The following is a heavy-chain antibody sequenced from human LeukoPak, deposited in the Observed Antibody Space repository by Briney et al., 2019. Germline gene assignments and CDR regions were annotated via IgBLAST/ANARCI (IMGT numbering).Heavy chain of an antibody. CDR3: AKDVEEVVIFGD. V-gene: IGHV3-23*01. J-gene: IGHJ4*02. D-gene: IGHD3-22*01. Sequence: PGGSLRLSCAASGFTFSSYAMSWVRQAPGKGLEWVSAISGSGGSTYYADSVKGRFTISRDNSKNTLYLQMNSLRAEGTAVYYCAKDVEEVVIFGDWGQGTLVTVSS. CDR2: ISGSGGST. CDR1: GFTFSSYA.